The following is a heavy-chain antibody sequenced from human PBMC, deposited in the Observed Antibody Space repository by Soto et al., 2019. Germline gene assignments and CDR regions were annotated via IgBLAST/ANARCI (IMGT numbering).Heavy chain of an antibody. J-gene: IGHJ6*02. Sequence: GGSLRLSCAASGFTFSSYGMHWVRQAPGKGLEWVAVIWYDGSNKYYADSVKGRFTISRDNSKNTLYLQMNSLRAEDTAVYYCAREGGVQQAYYDFWSGVGGYGMDVWGQGTTVTVSS. CDR1: GFTFSSYG. CDR2: IWYDGSNK. V-gene: IGHV3-33*01. CDR3: AREGGVQQAYYDFWSGVGGYGMDV. D-gene: IGHD3-3*01.